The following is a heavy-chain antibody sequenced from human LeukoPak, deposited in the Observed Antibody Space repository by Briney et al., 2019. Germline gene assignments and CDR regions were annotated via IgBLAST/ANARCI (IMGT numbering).Heavy chain of an antibody. CDR3: ARHIAAAGNNWFDP. Sequence: GASVKVSCKASGYTFTSYDINWVRQATGQGLEWMGWMSPNSGNTGYAQKFQGRVTMTRNTSISTAYMELSSLRSEDTAVYYCARHIAAAGNNWFDPRGQGTLVTVSS. V-gene: IGHV1-8*01. J-gene: IGHJ5*02. D-gene: IGHD6-13*01. CDR2: MSPNSGNT. CDR1: GYTFTSYD.